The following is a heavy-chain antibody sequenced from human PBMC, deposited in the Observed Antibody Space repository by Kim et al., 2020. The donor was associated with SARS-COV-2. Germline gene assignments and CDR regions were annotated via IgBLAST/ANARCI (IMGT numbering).Heavy chain of an antibody. V-gene: IGHV1-46*01. D-gene: IGHD3-10*01. J-gene: IGHJ4*02. CDR3: ARMGYYYGSGSYDY. Sequence: EQKCQGRVTMTRDTSTSTVYMELSSLRSEDTAVYYCARMGYYYGSGSYDYWGQGTLVTVSS.